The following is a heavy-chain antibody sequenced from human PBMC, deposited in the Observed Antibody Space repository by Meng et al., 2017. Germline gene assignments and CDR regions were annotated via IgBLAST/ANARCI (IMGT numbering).Heavy chain of an antibody. CDR2: IYYSGST. CDR3: AGDSRMTWFYL. Sequence: GSLRLSCTVSGGSISSSSYYWGWIRQPPGKGLEWIGSIYYSGSTYYNPSLKSRVTISVDTSKNQFSLKLSSVTAADTAVYYCAGDSRMTWFYLWGQGTLVTVSS. D-gene: IGHD2-15*01. J-gene: IGHJ5*02. CDR1: GGSISSSSYY. V-gene: IGHV4-39*07.